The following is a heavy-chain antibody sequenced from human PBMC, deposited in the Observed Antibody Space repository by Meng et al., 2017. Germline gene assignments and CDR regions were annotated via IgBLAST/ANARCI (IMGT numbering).Heavy chain of an antibody. D-gene: IGHD3-9*01. J-gene: IGHJ6*02. V-gene: IGHV5-51*01. CDR2: IFPDDSDT. Sequence: KVSCKGSGYSFTSYWIGWVRQMPGKGPEWMGIIFPDDSDTRYSPSFQGQVTISADKSINTAYLQWSSLKASDTAMYYCARRNAEWFSGEDVWGQGTTV. CDR1: GYSFTSYW. CDR3: ARRNAEWFSGEDV.